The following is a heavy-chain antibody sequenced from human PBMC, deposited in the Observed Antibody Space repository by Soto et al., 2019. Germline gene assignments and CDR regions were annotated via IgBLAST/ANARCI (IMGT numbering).Heavy chain of an antibody. CDR1: GGSISSGGHY. CDR3: ARIKSEYYKLISYTFDY. V-gene: IGHV4-31*03. J-gene: IGHJ4*02. Sequence: SETLSLTCSVSGGSISSGGHYWSWIRQLPGKGLEWIGYIYFSGSSYYNPSLKRRLTISLDTSKNHFSLRLDSLTAADTAVSYCARIKSEYYKLISYTFDYSCRGTLVTV. D-gene: IGHD3-10*01. CDR2: IYFSGSS.